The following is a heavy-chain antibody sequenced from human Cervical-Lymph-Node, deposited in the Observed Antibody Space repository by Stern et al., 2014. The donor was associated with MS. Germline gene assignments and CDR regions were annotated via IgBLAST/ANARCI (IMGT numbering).Heavy chain of an antibody. Sequence: DQLVESGAEMKKPGSSVKVSCRASGGTFASNTISWVRQAPGQGLQWMGRIIPIVDVKNYAQKFQGRVTITADRSTNTAYMDLRSLTPEDTAVYYCVRDCSTFDDSADIWGQGTTITVSS. V-gene: IGHV1-69*04. CDR1: GGTFASNT. CDR2: IIPIVDVK. J-gene: IGHJ3*02. CDR3: VRDCSTFDDSADI. D-gene: IGHD3-9*01.